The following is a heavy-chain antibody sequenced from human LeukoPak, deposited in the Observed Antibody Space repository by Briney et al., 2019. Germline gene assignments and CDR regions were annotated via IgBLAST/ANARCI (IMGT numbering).Heavy chain of an antibody. CDR3: ARGSAWRVLTGHGYFDH. D-gene: IGHD3-9*01. J-gene: IGHJ2*01. CDR2: INHSGST. CDR1: GGSFSGYY. V-gene: IGHV4-34*01. Sequence: SETLSLTCAVYGGSFSGYYWSWVRQPPGKGLEWVGEINHSGSTNYNPYLKSRVTISVDTSKNQFSQKLSSVTVSDPGVYYCARGSAWRVLTGHGYFDHWGRGTLVTVSS.